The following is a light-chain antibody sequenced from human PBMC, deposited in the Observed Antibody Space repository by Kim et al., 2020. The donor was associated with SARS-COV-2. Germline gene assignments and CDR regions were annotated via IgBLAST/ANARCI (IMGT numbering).Light chain of an antibody. J-gene: IGKJ2*01. V-gene: IGKV3-20*01. CDR2: GAS. CDR1: QDIRTAS. Sequence: EIVLTQSPDTLSLSPGESATLSCRASQDIRTASLAWYQQLPGQAPRLLLFGASLRATGIPDRFSGDGSGTHFTLTIARLEPEDFAVYYCQQYGDSPQPFGQGTKLEI. CDR3: QQYGDSPQP.